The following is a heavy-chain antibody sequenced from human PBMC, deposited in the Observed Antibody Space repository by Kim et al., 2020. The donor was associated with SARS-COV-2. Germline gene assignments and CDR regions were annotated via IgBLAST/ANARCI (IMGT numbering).Heavy chain of an antibody. Sequence: SVKGRFTISRDNAKNSLYLQMNSLRAEDTAVYYCARIAVAGYYYYYGMDVWGQGTTVTVSS. V-gene: IGHV3-11*03. J-gene: IGHJ6*02. D-gene: IGHD6-19*01. CDR3: ARIAVAGYYYYYGMDV.